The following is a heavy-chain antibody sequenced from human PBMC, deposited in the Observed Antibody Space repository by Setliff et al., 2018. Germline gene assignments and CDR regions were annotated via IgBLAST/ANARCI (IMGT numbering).Heavy chain of an antibody. CDR3: ARDSGNSGMIDY. Sequence: GSLRLSCAASGFTFDDYGMGWVRQAPGKGLEWVSGFNWNGGSTGYADSVKGRFTLSRDNAKNSLYLQMNSLRAEDTALYYCARDSGNSGMIDYWGQGTPVTVSS. V-gene: IGHV3-20*04. CDR1: GFTFDDYG. D-gene: IGHD6-25*01. CDR2: FNWNGGST. J-gene: IGHJ4*02.